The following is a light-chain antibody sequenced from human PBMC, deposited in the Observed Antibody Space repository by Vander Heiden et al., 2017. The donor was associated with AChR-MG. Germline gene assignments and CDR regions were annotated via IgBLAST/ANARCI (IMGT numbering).Light chain of an antibody. CDR2: DAS. V-gene: IGKV1-5*01. CDR1: QSISSW. Sequence: DTQMTQSPSTLSSSVGDRLTTTCRASQSISSWLAWYQQKPGKAPKLLIYDASSLESGVPSRFSGSGSGTEFTLTISSLQPDDFATYYCQQYNSYSGTFGQGTKVEVK. CDR3: QQYNSYSGT. J-gene: IGKJ1*01.